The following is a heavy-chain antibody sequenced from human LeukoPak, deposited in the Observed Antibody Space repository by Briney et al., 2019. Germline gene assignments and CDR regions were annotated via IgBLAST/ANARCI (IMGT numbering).Heavy chain of an antibody. CDR2: ISSSSSYI. CDR3: ARGGEQFALDY. V-gene: IGHV3-21*04. CDR1: GFTFSSYS. Sequence: GGSLRLSCAASGFTFSSYSMNWVRQAPGKGLEWVSSISSSSSYIYYADSVKGRFTISRDNAKNSLYLQMNSLRDEDTAVYYCARGGEQFALDYGAREPWSPSPQ. J-gene: IGHJ4*02. D-gene: IGHD6-6*01.